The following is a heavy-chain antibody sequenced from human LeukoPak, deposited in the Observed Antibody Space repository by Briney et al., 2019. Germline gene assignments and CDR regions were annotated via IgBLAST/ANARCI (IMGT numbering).Heavy chain of an antibody. CDR1: GYTFTSYD. V-gene: IGHV1-8*01. CDR2: MNPNSGNT. J-gene: IGHJ6*02. CDR3: ARGRVSTTRKLVLVTYRLYYYCYGMDV. D-gene: IGHD2-21*02. Sequence: GASVKVSCKASGYTFTSYDINWVRQATGQGPEWMGWMNPNSGNTGYAQKFQGRVTMTRNTSISTAYMELSSLRSEDTAVYYCARGRVSTTRKLVLVTYRLYYYCYGMDVWGQGTTVTVSS.